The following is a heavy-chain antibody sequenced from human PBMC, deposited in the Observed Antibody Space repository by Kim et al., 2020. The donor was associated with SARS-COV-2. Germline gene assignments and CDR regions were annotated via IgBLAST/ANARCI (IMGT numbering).Heavy chain of an antibody. CDR3: AREIPATGGDACDA. D-gene: IGHD5-12*01. CDR2: TTTTGGVI. Sequence: GGSLRLSCVVSGFTFSNYEMNWFRQAPGKGLEWLSYTTTTGGVIFYADSVKGRFTTTRDNARNSLYLHMNSLIAEDTAVYYCAREIPATGGDACDAWGLGTLVTVSS. J-gene: IGHJ3*01. V-gene: IGHV3-48*03. CDR1: GFTFSNYE.